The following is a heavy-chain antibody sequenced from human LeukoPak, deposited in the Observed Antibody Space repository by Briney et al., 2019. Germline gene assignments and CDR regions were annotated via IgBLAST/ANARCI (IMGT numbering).Heavy chain of an antibody. V-gene: IGHV3-33*08. Sequence: GGSLRLSCVVSGFTFSSYGMHWVRQAPGKGLEWVADIWYDGSHKYYADSVKGRFTISRDNSKNTLHLQMNSLRAEDTAVYYCARDLLLWFGELSGDSDYWGQGTLVTVSS. J-gene: IGHJ4*02. CDR2: IWYDGSHK. D-gene: IGHD3-10*01. CDR3: ARDLLLWFGELSGDSDY. CDR1: GFTFSSYG.